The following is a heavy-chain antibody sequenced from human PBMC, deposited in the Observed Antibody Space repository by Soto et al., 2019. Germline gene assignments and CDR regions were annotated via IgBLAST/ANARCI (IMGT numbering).Heavy chain of an antibody. CDR3: ARHTWWHFD. J-gene: IGHJ4*02. CDR1: GFTFKDYS. Sequence: EVQLVESGGDLVRPGGSLRLSCAASGFTFKDYSMTWMRQAPGRGPEWVAHIKRDGLEKYYAESVRGRFVISRDDAKKSIYLQLNSLRVEDTAVYYCARHTWWHFDWGQGTLVTVSS. D-gene: IGHD2-8*02. CDR2: IKRDGLEK. V-gene: IGHV3-7*04.